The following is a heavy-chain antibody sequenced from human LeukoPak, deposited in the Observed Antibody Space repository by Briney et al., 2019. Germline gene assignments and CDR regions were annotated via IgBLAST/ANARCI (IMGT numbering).Heavy chain of an antibody. J-gene: IGHJ5*02. CDR3: AGAFRAGWFGP. V-gene: IGHV1-46*01. CDR1: GYTFTSYY. Sequence: WASVKVSCKASGYTFTSYYMHWVRQAPGQGLEWMGIINPSGGSTSYAQKFQGRVTMTRDTSTSTVYVELSRLRSEGTALYYCAGAFRAGWFGPWGQGTL. CDR2: INPSGGST. D-gene: IGHD3-16*01.